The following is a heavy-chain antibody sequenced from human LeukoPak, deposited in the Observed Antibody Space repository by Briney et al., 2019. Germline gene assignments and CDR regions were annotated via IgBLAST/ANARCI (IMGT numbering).Heavy chain of an antibody. CDR3: ARSRIAIVGPFDY. CDR1: AGSINSDTYY. D-gene: IGHD6-13*01. Sequence: SETLSLTCTVSAGSINSDTYYWGWIRQPPGKGLEWIGSIYYTGNTYYNASLNSRVTISVDTSKNQFSLKLSSATAADTAAYYCARSRIAIVGPFDYWGQGPLVTVSS. V-gene: IGHV4-39*01. J-gene: IGHJ4*02. CDR2: IYYTGNT.